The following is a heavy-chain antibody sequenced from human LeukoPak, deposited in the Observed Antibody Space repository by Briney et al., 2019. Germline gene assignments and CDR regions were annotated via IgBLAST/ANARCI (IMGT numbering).Heavy chain of an antibody. CDR2: IWYDGSNK. CDR3: ARTRVVVPFDY. CDR1: GFTFSSYG. Sequence: PGGSLRLSCAASGFTFSSYGMHWVRQAPGKGLEWVAVIWYDGSNKYYADSVKGRFTISRDNSKNTLYLQMNSLRAEDTAVYYCARTRVVVPFDYWGQGTLVTVSS. D-gene: IGHD2-2*01. J-gene: IGHJ4*02. V-gene: IGHV3-33*01.